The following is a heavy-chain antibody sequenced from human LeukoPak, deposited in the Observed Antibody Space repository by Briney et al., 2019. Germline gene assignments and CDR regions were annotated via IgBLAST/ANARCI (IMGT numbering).Heavy chain of an antibody. V-gene: IGHV3-48*03. Sequence: QTGGSLRHSCAASGFTFSSYEMNWVRQAPGKGLEWVSYISSSGSTIYCADSVKGRFTISRDNAKNSLYLQMNSLRAEDTAVYYCARWDYDILTGYRTNDYWGQGTLVTVSS. CDR1: GFTFSSYE. CDR3: ARWDYDILTGYRTNDY. CDR2: ISSSGSTI. D-gene: IGHD3-9*01. J-gene: IGHJ4*02.